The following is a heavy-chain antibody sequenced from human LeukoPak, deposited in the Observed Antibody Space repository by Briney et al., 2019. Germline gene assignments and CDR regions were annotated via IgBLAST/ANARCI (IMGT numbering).Heavy chain of an antibody. CDR3: ERENLHSSGWYGEGDY. Sequence: GASVKVSCKASGYTFSDYYMHWVRQAPGQGLEWMGWINTNTGNLTYAKGFTGRFVFSLDTSVSTAYLQISSLKAEDTAVYYCERENLHSSGWYGEGDYWGQGTLVTVSS. D-gene: IGHD6-19*01. CDR1: GYTFSDYY. J-gene: IGHJ4*02. V-gene: IGHV7-4-1*02. CDR2: INTNTGNL.